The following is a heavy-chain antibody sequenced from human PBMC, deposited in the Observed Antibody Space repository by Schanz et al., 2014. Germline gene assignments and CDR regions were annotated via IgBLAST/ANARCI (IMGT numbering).Heavy chain of an antibody. Sequence: QVQLVQSGAEVKKPGASVKVSCKASGYTFTSYSMHWVRQAPGQGLEWMGIINLSGGSTNNAQKFQGRLTMTRDTSTSTVYMDLRSLRSDDTAVYYCARDQSPYTNSSDVRYVDYWGQGSLVTVSS. V-gene: IGHV1-46*01. D-gene: IGHD6-6*01. CDR3: ARDQSPYTNSSDVRYVDY. CDR2: INLSGGST. CDR1: GYTFTSYS. J-gene: IGHJ4*02.